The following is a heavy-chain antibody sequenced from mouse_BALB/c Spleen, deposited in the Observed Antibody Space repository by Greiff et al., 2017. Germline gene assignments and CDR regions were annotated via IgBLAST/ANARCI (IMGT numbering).Heavy chain of an antibody. J-gene: IGHJ4*01. CDR1: GFTFSDYG. Sequence: EVMLVESGGGLVQPGGSRKLSCAASGFTFSDYGMAWVRQAPGKGPEWVAFISNLAYSIYYADTVTGRFTISRENAKNTLYLEMSSLRSEDTAMYYCARDRGGAMDYWGQGTSVTVSS. D-gene: IGHD3-3*01. V-gene: IGHV5-15*02. CDR3: ARDRGGAMDY. CDR2: ISNLAYSI.